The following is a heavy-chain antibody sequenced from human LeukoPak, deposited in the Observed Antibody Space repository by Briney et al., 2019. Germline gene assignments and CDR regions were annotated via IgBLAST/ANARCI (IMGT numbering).Heavy chain of an antibody. J-gene: IGHJ4*02. Sequence: SETLSLTCTASGGPMSDSYWYWIRHSAATGMEWVGRIHAIGSTNYNPSLKSRVTISVDTSKNQFSLKLSSVTAADTAVYYCARTSHVWFGELSLFDYWGQGTLVTVSS. D-gene: IGHD3-10*01. CDR1: GGPMSDSY. V-gene: IGHV4-4*07. CDR2: IHAIGST. CDR3: ARTSHVWFGELSLFDY.